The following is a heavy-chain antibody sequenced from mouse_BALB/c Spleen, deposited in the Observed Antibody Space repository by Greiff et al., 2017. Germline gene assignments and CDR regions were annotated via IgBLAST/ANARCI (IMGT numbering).Heavy chain of an antibody. CDR1: GFNIKDYY. D-gene: IGHD2-4*01. Sequence: VQLQQSGAELVRSGASVKLSCTASGFNIKDYYMHWVKQRPEQGLEWIGWIDPENGDTEYAPKFQGKATMTADTSSNTAYLQLSSLTSEDTAVYDCMRYYDYDVGGFDYWGQGTTLTVSS. CDR3: MRYYDYDVGGFDY. J-gene: IGHJ2*01. V-gene: IGHV14-4*02. CDR2: IDPENGDT.